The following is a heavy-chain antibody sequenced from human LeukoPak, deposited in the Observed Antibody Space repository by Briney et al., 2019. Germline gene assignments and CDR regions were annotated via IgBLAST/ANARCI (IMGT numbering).Heavy chain of an antibody. J-gene: IGHJ4*02. D-gene: IGHD6-13*01. CDR3: ARDLAAAAY. CDR2: ITSSSSSL. V-gene: IGHV3-21*06. Sequence: GGSLRLSCAASGFTVSSNYMSWVRQAPGKGLEWVSSITSSSSSLYYADSVKGRFTISRDNAKNSLYLQMNSLRAEDTAVYYCARDLAAAAYWGQGTQVTVSS. CDR1: GFTVSSNY.